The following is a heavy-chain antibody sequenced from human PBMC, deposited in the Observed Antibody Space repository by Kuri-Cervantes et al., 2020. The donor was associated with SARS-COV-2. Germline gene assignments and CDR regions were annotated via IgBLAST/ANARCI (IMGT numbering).Heavy chain of an antibody. V-gene: IGHV3-15*01. J-gene: IGHJ3*02. CDR2: IKSKTDGGTT. CDR1: GLTFSNAW. Sequence: LSLTCAASGLTFSNAWMSWVRQAPGKGLEWVGRIKSKTDGGTTDYAAPVKGRFTISRDDSKNTLYLQMNSLRAEDTAVYYCAKGGDSTLDAFDIWGQGKMVTGSS. CDR3: AKGGDSTLDAFDI. D-gene: IGHD4-17*01.